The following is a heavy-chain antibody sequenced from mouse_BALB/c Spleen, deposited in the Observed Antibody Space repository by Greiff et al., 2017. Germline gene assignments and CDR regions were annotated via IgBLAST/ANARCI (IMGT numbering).Heavy chain of an antibody. CDR1: GFTFSSYA. CDR2: ISSGGSYP. Sequence: EVKLVESGGDLVKPGGSLKLSCAASGFTFSSYAMSWVRQSPEKRLEWVAEISSGGSYPYYPDTVTGRFTISRDNAKNTLYLEMSSLRSEDTAMYYCARAGGFAYWGQGTLVTVSA. J-gene: IGHJ3*01. CDR3: ARAGGFAY. V-gene: IGHV5-9-4*01. D-gene: IGHD3-2*02.